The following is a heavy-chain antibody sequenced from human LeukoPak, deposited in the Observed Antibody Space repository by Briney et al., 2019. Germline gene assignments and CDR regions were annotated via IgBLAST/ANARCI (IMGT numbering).Heavy chain of an antibody. CDR2: IYNGGNT. D-gene: IGHD5-24*01. Sequence: GGSLRLSCAVSGFTVSSNYMSWVRQAPGKGLEWVSVIYNGGNTYYAGSVRGRFTISRDNSKNTVYLQMNSLRAEDTAVYYCARDRRDGYNFWGIFDPWGQGTLVTVSS. CDR1: GFTVSSNY. J-gene: IGHJ5*02. V-gene: IGHV3-53*01. CDR3: ARDRRDGYNFWGIFDP.